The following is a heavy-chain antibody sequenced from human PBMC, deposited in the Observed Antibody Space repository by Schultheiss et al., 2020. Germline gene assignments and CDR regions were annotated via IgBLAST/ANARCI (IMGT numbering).Heavy chain of an antibody. CDR2: ISSSGSTI. CDR3: ARGPLMTTVTTKAQKYYYYGMDV. V-gene: IGHV3-11*01. J-gene: IGHJ6*02. Sequence: GGSLRLSCAASGFTFSDYYMSWIRQAPGKGLEWVSYISSSGSTIYYADSVKGRFTISRDNAKNSLYLQMNSLRAEDTAVYYCARGPLMTTVTTKAQKYYYYGMDVWGQGTTVTVSS. CDR1: GFTFSDYY. D-gene: IGHD4-11*01.